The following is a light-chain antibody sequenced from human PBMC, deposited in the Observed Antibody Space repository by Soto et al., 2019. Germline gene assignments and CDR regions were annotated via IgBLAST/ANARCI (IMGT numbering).Light chain of an antibody. V-gene: IGLV7-46*01. CDR1: TGAVTSGHY. CDR3: LLSYSGASYV. Sequence: QAVVTQEPSLTVSPGGTVTLPCGSSTGAVTSGHYPYWFQQKPGQAPRTLIYDTSNKHSWTPARFSGSLLGDKAALTLSGAQPEDEAEYYCLLSYSGASYVFGTGTKVTVL. CDR2: DTS. J-gene: IGLJ1*01.